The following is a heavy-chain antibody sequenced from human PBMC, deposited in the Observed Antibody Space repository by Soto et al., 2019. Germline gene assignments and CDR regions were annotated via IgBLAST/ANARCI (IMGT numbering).Heavy chain of an antibody. V-gene: IGHV3-13*04. D-gene: IGHD3-10*01. CDR3: ARWFGEGYYGMDV. J-gene: IGHJ6*02. CDR1: GFTFSSYV. Sequence: EVQLVESGGGLVQPGGSLRLSCAASGFTFSSYVMHWVRQATGKGLEWVSAIGTAGDTYYPGSVKGRFTISRENAKNSLYLQMNSLRAGDTAVYYCARWFGEGYYGMDVWGQGTTVTVSS. CDR2: IGTAGDT.